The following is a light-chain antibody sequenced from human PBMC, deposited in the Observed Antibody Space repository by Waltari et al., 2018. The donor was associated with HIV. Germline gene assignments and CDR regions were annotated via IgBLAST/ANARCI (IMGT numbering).Light chain of an antibody. Sequence: QSVLTQPPSLSGAPGQRVTIPCTGSTSNIGAGYAVHWYQQVPGTAPKLLIYGNNNRPSGVPERFSGAKSDTSASLAITGLQAEDEADYYCQSWDDSLSGYVFGTGSKVTVL. CDR2: GNN. CDR1: TSNIGAGYA. J-gene: IGLJ1*01. V-gene: IGLV1-40*01. CDR3: QSWDDSLSGYV.